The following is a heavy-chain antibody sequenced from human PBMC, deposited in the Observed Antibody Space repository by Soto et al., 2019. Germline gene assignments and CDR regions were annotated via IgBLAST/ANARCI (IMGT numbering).Heavy chain of an antibody. CDR2: ISYDGSNK. Sequence: GGSLRLSCAASGFTFSSYGMHWVRQAPGKGLEWVAVISYDGSNKYYADSVKGRFTISRDNSKNTLYLQMNSLRAEDTAVYYCAKDYTMVRGVHYYYGMDVWGQGTTVTVSS. D-gene: IGHD3-10*01. V-gene: IGHV3-30*18. CDR1: GFTFSSYG. J-gene: IGHJ6*02. CDR3: AKDYTMVRGVHYYYGMDV.